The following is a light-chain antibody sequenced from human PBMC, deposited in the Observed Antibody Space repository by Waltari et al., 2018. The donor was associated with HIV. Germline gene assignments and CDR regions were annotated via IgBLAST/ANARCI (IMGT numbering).Light chain of an antibody. CDR2: DNN. CDR1: SSNIGSNF. J-gene: IGLJ1*01. V-gene: IGLV1-51*01. Sequence: GSSSNIGSNFVSWYQQLPGTAPNLLIYDNNMRPSGIPDRFSGSKSGASATLGITGLQTGDEADYYCGTWDSSLSGYVFGTGTKVTVL. CDR3: GTWDSSLSGYV.